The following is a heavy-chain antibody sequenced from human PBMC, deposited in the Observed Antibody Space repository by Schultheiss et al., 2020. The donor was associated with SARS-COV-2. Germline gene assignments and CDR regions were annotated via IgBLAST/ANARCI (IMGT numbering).Heavy chain of an antibody. D-gene: IGHD2-2*01. V-gene: IGHV1-2*02. J-gene: IGHJ3*02. CDR1: GYTFTGYY. CDR3: ARDGDIVVVPAAWWDDAFDI. Sequence: ASVKVSCKASGYTFTGYYMHWVRQAPGQGLEWMGWINPNSGGTNYAQKFQGRVTMTTDTSTSTAYMELRSLRSDDTAVYYCARDGDIVVVPAAWWDDAFDIWGQGTMVTVSS. CDR2: INPNSGGT.